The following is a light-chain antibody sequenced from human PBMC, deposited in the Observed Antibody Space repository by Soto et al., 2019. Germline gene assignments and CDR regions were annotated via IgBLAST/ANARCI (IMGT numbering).Light chain of an antibody. V-gene: IGKV3-20*01. CDR2: GAS. CDR3: QQYGTSPPFT. Sequence: EIVLTQSPGTLSLSPGERATLSCRASQSVSINYLAWYQQKPGQAPRLLIYGASSRATGIPDRFSGSGSGTDFTLTISRLEPEDFAVYYCQQYGTSPPFTFGPGTKVDSK. CDR1: QSVSINY. J-gene: IGKJ3*01.